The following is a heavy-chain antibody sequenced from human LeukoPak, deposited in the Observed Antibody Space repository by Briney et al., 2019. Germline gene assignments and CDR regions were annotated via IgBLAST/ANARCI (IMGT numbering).Heavy chain of an antibody. V-gene: IGHV3-23*01. D-gene: IGHD2-15*01. CDR2: ISNNGGYT. CDR1: GDTFSSSA. J-gene: IGHJ4*02. Sequence: GGSLRLSCAASGDTFSSSAMSWVRQAPGKGLEWVSAISNNGGYTYYADSVQGRFTISRDNSKSTLCLQMNSLRAEDTAVYYCAKQLGYCSDGSCYFPYWGQGTLVTVSS. CDR3: AKQLGYCSDGSCYFPY.